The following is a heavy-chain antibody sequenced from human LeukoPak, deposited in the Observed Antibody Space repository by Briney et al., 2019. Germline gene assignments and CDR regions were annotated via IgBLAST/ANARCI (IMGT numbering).Heavy chain of an antibody. J-gene: IGHJ6*03. D-gene: IGHD2-2*01. CDR3: ARRPSHCSSTSCWGYYYMDV. Sequence: PSETLSLTCTVSGGSISSYYWSWIRQPPGKGLEWIGYIYYSGSTNYNPSLKSRVTISVDTSKNQFSLKLSSVTAADTAVYYCARRPSHCSSTSCWGYYYMDVWGKGTTVTISS. V-gene: IGHV4-59*01. CDR2: IYYSGST. CDR1: GGSISSYY.